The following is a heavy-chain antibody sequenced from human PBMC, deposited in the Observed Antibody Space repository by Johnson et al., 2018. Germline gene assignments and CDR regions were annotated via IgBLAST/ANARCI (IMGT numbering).Heavy chain of an antibody. Sequence: QVQLQESGAEVKKPGASVKVSCKASGNTFTGYYMHWVRQAPGQGLEWMGWINPNSGGTNYAPKFQGRVTMTRDTSISTAYMELSRLRSDDTAVYYCARDFVPKVRGGWHWGQGTLVTVSS. J-gene: IGHJ1*01. V-gene: IGHV1-2*02. CDR3: ARDFVPKVRGGWH. D-gene: IGHD3-16*01. CDR2: INPNSGGT. CDR1: GNTFTGYY.